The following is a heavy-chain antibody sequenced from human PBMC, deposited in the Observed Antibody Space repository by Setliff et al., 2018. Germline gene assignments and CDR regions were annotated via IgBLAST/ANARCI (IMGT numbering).Heavy chain of an antibody. D-gene: IGHD3-22*01. Sequence: SGPTLVNPTQTLTLTCTFSGFSLSTSGMCVSWIRQPPGRALEWLARIDWDDDKYYRTSLKTRLTISKDTSKNQVVLTMTNMDPVDTATYYCAHRRGDYYDSSGYYYDYWGQGTLVTVSS. J-gene: IGHJ4*02. CDR3: AHRRGDYYDSSGYYYDY. CDR1: GFSLSTSGMC. CDR2: IDWDDDK. V-gene: IGHV2-70*12.